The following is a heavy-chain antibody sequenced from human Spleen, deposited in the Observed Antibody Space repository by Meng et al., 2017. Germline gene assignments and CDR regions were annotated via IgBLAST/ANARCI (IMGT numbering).Heavy chain of an antibody. D-gene: IGHD6-19*01. CDR3: ARDTQWLVPGGYYYYYGMDV. Sequence: ASVKVSCKASGYTFTSYGISWVRQAPGQGLEWMGWINPNSGVTNYAQKLQGRVTMTTNTSTSTASMELRSLRSDDTAVYYCARDTQWLVPGGYYYYYGMDVWGQGTTVTVSS. CDR1: GYTFTSYG. CDR2: INPNSGVT. V-gene: IGHV1-18*01. J-gene: IGHJ6*02.